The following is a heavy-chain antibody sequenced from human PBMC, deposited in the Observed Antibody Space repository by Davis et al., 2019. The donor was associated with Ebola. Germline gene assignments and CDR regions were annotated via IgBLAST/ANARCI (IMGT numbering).Heavy chain of an antibody. CDR1: GFTFSSYA. V-gene: IGHV3-30-3*01. Sequence: PGRSLKISCAASGFTFSSYAMHWVRQAPGKGLEWVAVISYDGRNKYYADSVKGRFTISRDNSKNTLYLQMNSLRAEDTAVYYCANSRFGESHFDYWGQGTLVTVSS. J-gene: IGHJ4*02. D-gene: IGHD3-10*01. CDR3: ANSRFGESHFDY. CDR2: ISYDGRNK.